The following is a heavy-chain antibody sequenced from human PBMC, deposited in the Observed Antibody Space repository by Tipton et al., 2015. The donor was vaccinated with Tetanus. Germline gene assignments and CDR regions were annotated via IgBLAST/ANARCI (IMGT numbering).Heavy chain of an antibody. D-gene: IGHD4-17*01. CDR3: AKDNGGYGDYYYYYGMDV. Sequence: SLRLSCAASGFTFSSYAMSWVRQAPGKGLEWVSAISGSGGSTYYADSVKGRFTISRDNSKHTLYLQMNSLRAEDTAVYYCAKDNGGYGDYYYYYGMDVWGQGTTVTVSS. CDR1: GFTFSSYA. J-gene: IGHJ6*02. V-gene: IGHV3-23*01. CDR2: ISGSGGST.